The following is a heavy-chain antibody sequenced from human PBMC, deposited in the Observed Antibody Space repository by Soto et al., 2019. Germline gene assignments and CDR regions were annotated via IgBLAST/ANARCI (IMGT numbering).Heavy chain of an antibody. J-gene: IGHJ4*02. D-gene: IGHD3-16*01. CDR2: ISGSGGRS. Sequence: EVQLLDSGGGLVQPGGSLRLSCAASGFTFSNYAMTWVRQGPGKGQKWVSGISGSGGRSYYADSVKGRFTISRDNSKSTLYLQMNSLRAEDTAVYYCTKAYFVWSSEQPYYFDYWGQGTLVTVSS. CDR1: GFTFSNYA. V-gene: IGHV3-23*01. CDR3: TKAYFVWSSEQPYYFDY.